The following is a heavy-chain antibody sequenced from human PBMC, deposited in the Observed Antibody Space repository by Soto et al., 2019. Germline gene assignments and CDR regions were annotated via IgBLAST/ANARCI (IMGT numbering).Heavy chain of an antibody. D-gene: IGHD3-22*01. V-gene: IGHV1-69*01. Sequence: QVQLVQSGAEVKKPGSSVKVSCKASGGTFSSYAISWVRQAPGQGLEWMGGIIPIFGTANYAQKFQGRVTITADESTSTAYMELSSLRSEDTAVYYCARSQTDYYYDSSGYYPNWYFDLWGLGTLVTVSS. CDR3: ARSQTDYYYDSSGYYPNWYFDL. CDR1: GGTFSSYA. CDR2: IIPIFGTA. J-gene: IGHJ2*01.